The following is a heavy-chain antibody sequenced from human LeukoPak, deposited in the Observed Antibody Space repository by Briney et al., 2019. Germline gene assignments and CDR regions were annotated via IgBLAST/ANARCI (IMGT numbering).Heavy chain of an antibody. J-gene: IGHJ4*02. CDR1: GGTFSSYA. CDR2: IIPIFGTA. D-gene: IGHD6-19*01. V-gene: IGHV1-69*05. CDR3: ARSSRLADYFDY. Sequence: ASVKVSCKASGGTFSSYAISWVRQAPGQGLEWMGGIIPIFGTANYAQKFQGRVTITTDESTSTAYMELSSLRSEDTAVYYCARSSRLADYFDYWSQGTLVTVSS.